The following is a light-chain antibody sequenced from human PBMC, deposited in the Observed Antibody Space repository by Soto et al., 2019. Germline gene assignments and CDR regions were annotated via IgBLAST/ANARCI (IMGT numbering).Light chain of an antibody. Sequence: DIVMTQSPGTVSVSPGERATLSCRASQSVSSNLAWYQQKPGQAPRLLIYDASTRATGIPARFSGSGSGTDFTLSIRSLQSEDFAVYFCQQYNTWPPYTFGQGTKLEI. V-gene: IGKV3-15*01. J-gene: IGKJ2*01. CDR1: QSVSSN. CDR3: QQYNTWPPYT. CDR2: DAS.